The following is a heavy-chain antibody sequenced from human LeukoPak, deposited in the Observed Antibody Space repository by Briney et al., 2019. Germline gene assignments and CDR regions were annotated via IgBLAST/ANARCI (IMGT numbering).Heavy chain of an antibody. J-gene: IGHJ3*01. Sequence: GGSLRLSCAASGFTFRRYSMNWIRQAPGKGLEWVSYISSSGSTRYYADSLKGRFTISRDNAGNSLYLQMDSLRADDTAVYYCARDRSRMVRGIDALDLWGQGTMVTVSS. D-gene: IGHD3-10*01. CDR3: ARDRSRMVRGIDALDL. V-gene: IGHV3-48*04. CDR2: ISSSGSTR. CDR1: GFTFRRYS.